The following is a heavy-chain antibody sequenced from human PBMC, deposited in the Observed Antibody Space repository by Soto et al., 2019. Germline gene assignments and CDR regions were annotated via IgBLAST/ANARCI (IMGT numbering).Heavy chain of an antibody. CDR2: INPHSGGT. CDR1: GYAFTCYY. V-gene: IGHV1-2*02. CDR3: ATLPAQARHISLDY. Sequence: ASAKVCCKASGYAFTCYYRRWVRQAPGQGLEWMGWINPHSGGTNYAQKFQGRVTLTRDTSVSTAYMDLSKLRYDDKALFYCATLPAQARHISLDYWGQGIPVT. D-gene: IGHD2-2*01. J-gene: IGHJ4*02.